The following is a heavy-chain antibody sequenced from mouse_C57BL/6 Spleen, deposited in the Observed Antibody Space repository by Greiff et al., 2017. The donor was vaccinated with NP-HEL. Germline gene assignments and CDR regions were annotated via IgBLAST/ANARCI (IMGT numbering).Heavy chain of an antibody. V-gene: IGHV4-1*01. J-gene: IGHJ3*01. CDR2: INPDSSTI. Sequence: CKASGIDFSRYWMSWVRRAPGKGLEWIGEINPDSSTINYAPSLKDKFIISRDNAKNTLYLQMSKVRSEDTALYYCARDYYGSSYPFAYWGQGTLVTVSA. CDR1: GIDFSRYW. CDR3: ARDYYGSSYPFAY. D-gene: IGHD1-1*01.